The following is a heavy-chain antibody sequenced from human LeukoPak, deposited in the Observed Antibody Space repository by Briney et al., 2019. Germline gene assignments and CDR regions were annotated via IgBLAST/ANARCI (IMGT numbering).Heavy chain of an antibody. V-gene: IGHV3-7*04. CDR3: ARLGSGWSTYAFDI. CDR1: GFTFTSSS. D-gene: IGHD6-19*01. J-gene: IGHJ3*02. CDR2: IKQDGSEK. Sequence: PGGSPSLSCAASGFTFTSSSMSWVRQAPGKGLEWVANIKQDGSEKYYVDSVKGRFTVSRDNANNSLYLQLNSLRAEDTAVYYCARLGSGWSTYAFDIWGQGTMVTVSS.